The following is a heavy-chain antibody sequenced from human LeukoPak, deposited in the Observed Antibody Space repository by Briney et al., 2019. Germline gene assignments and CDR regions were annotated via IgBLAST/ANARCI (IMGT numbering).Heavy chain of an antibody. Sequence: GGSLRLSCVASGFTFSSSWMYWVRQAPGKGLVWASRISSDGSSTTYADSVKGRLTISRDNAKDSLYLQLNSLRAEDTSVYYCARGGYNSAFLDSWGQGTLVSVS. CDR2: ISSDGSST. CDR3: ARGGYNSAFLDS. J-gene: IGHJ4*02. D-gene: IGHD6-19*01. V-gene: IGHV3-74*01. CDR1: GFTFSSSW.